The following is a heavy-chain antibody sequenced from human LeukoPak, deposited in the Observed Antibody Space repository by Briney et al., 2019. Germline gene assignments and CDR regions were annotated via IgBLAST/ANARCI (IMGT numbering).Heavy chain of an antibody. CDR1: GFTFSSYS. V-gene: IGHV3-21*01. CDR3: ARRLGYCSSTSCLKSEVFDY. D-gene: IGHD2-2*01. CDR2: ISSSSSYI. Sequence: GGSLRLSCAASGFTFSSYSMNWVRQAPGKGLEWVSSISSSSSYIYYADSVKGRFTISRDNAKNSLYLQMNSLRAEDTAVYYCARRLGYCSSTSCLKSEVFDYCGQGTLVTVSS. J-gene: IGHJ4*02.